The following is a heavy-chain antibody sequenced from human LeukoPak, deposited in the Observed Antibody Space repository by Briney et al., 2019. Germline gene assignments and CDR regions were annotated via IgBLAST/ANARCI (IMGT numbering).Heavy chain of an antibody. J-gene: IGHJ4*02. CDR3: ARGWIEMPTVYFDY. Sequence: GASVTVSCTSSDYTFTSYGISWVRQAPGQGLEGMGWISTYNGDTKYTQKLQGRVTMTADTSTRTAYMELRSLRSDDTAVYYCARGWIEMPTVYFDYWGQGTLVSVFS. D-gene: IGHD5-24*01. V-gene: IGHV1-18*01. CDR2: ISTYNGDT. CDR1: DYTFTSYG.